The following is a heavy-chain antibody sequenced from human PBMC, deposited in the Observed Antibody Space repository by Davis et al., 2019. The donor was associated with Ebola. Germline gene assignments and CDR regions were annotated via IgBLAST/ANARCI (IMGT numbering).Heavy chain of an antibody. CDR1: GYTFTSYG. D-gene: IGHD4-17*01. CDR3: ATAFDRRHYGSWFDP. Sequence: AASVKVSCKASGYTFTSYGISWVRQATGQGLEWMGWMNPNSGNTGYAQKFQGRVTMTRNTSITTAYMEVSSLTSEDTAVYYCATAFDRRHYGSWFDPWGQGTPVTVSS. V-gene: IGHV1-8*02. CDR2: MNPNSGNT. J-gene: IGHJ5*02.